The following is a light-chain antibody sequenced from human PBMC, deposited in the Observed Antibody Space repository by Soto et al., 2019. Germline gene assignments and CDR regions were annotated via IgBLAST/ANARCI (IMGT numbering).Light chain of an antibody. J-gene: IGLJ1*01. CDR1: SSDVGGYNY. CDR2: DVS. V-gene: IGLV2-11*01. Sequence: QSALTQPRSVSGSPGQSVTISCTGTSSDVGGYNYVSWYQQHPGKAPKLMIYDVSKRPSGVPDRFSGSKSGNTASLTISVLQAEDEADYYFCSYAGSYTYVFGTVTKLTVL. CDR3: CSYAGSYTYV.